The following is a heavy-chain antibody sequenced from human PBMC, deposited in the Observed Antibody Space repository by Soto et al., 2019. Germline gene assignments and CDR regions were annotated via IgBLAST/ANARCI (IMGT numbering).Heavy chain of an antibody. J-gene: IGHJ4*02. CDR3: AHVYWAASGTRYYFDY. CDR1: GFSFSTSAVG. Sequence: QITLKESGPTLVKPTQTLTLTCTFSGFSFSTSAVGVGWIRQPPGKALEWLALIYWDDDKRYSPSLKSRPTIPKDTSRNQVVVTMTNMDPVDTATYYCAHVYWAASGTRYYFDYWGQGTLVTVSS. V-gene: IGHV2-5*02. CDR2: IYWDDDK. D-gene: IGHD6-13*01.